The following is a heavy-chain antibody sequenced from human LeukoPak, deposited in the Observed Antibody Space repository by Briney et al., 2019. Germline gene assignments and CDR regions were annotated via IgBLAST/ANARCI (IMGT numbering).Heavy chain of an antibody. Sequence: SETLSLTCTVSSGSISSYYWSWIRQPPGKGLEWIGYIYYSGSTNYNPSLKSRVTISVDTSKKQFSLKLSSVTAADTAVYYCARAGAKYYYDSSAYYSTAFDIWGQGTMVTVSS. J-gene: IGHJ3*02. CDR1: SGSISSYY. D-gene: IGHD3-22*01. CDR3: ARAGAKYYYDSSAYYSTAFDI. V-gene: IGHV4-59*01. CDR2: IYYSGST.